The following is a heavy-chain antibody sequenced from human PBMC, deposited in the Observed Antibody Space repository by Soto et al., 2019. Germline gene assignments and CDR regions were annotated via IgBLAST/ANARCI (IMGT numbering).Heavy chain of an antibody. CDR2: IYYSGST. D-gene: IGHD2-15*01. Sequence: SETLSLTCTVSGGSISSYYWSWIRQPPGKGLEWIGYIYYSGSTNYNPSLKSRVTISVDTSKNQFSLKLSSVTAADTAVYYCAIYRSGGSCYRTRDAFDIWGKGTMVTVSS. CDR1: GGSISSYY. V-gene: IGHV4-59*08. CDR3: AIYRSGGSCYRTRDAFDI. J-gene: IGHJ3*02.